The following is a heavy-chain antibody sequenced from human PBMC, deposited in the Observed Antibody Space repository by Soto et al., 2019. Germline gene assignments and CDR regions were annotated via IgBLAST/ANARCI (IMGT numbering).Heavy chain of an antibody. CDR2: ISDGGERT. J-gene: IGHJ6*02. V-gene: IGHV3-23*01. CDR1: GFTFPDSV. CDR3: ARDRSTDFGLDV. D-gene: IGHD3-3*01. Sequence: GALRLSCVASGFTFPDSVMSWVRQVPGKGLEWVSSISDGGERTDYRDSVRGRFTISRDNARFTLHLQMNSLRVDDTAIYFCARDRSTDFGLDVWGQGT.